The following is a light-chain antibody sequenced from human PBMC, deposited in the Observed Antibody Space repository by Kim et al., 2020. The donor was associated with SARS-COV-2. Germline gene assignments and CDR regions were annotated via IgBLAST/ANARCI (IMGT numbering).Light chain of an antibody. J-gene: IGLJ2*01. CDR1: TGTLTSGHF. Sequence: GGTVTLTCGSNTGTLTSGHFPYWFQQKPGQAPRALIYNTDYKYSWTLARFSGSLLGGKAALTLSDAQAEDEADYYCLLSYGDTRKIFGGGTQLTVL. V-gene: IGLV7-46*01. CDR3: LLSYGDTRKI. CDR2: NTD.